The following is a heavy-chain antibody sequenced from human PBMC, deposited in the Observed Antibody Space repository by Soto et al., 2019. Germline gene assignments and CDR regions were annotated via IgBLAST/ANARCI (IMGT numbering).Heavy chain of an antibody. Sequence: SVKVSCKASGGTFSSYTISWVRQAPGQGLEWMGRIIPILGIANYAQKFQGRVTITADKSTSTAYMELSSLRSEDTAVYYCATRIRFSGQMEPFDPWGQGTLVTVS. CDR3: ATRIRFSGQMEPFDP. CDR2: IIPILGIA. D-gene: IGHD3-3*01. V-gene: IGHV1-69*02. CDR1: GGTFSSYT. J-gene: IGHJ5*02.